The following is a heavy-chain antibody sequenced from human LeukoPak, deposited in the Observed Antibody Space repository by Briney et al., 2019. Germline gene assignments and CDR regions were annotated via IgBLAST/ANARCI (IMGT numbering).Heavy chain of an antibody. CDR3: ATDYGGSSPFDY. CDR1: GFTFSSYS. J-gene: IGHJ4*02. D-gene: IGHD4-23*01. Sequence: PGGSLRLSCAASGFTFSSYSMNWVRQAPGKGLEWVSYISSSGSTLYYADSVKGRFTISRDNAKNSLYLQMNSLRAEDTAVYYCATDYGGSSPFDYWGQGTLVTVSS. V-gene: IGHV3-48*04. CDR2: ISSSGSTL.